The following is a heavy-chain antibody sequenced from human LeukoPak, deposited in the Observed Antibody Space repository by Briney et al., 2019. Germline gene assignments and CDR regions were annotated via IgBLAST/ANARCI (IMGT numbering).Heavy chain of an antibody. CDR1: GGSISSYY. CDR2: IYYSGST. J-gene: IGHJ5*02. D-gene: IGHD6-13*01. CDR3: ARAGIAAAKFDP. Sequence: PSETLSLTCTVSGGSISSYYWSWIRQPPGKGLEWIGYIYYSGSTNYNPSLKSRVTISVDTSKNQFSLKLSSVTAADTAVYYCARAGIAAAKFDPWGQGTLVTVSS. V-gene: IGHV4-59*01.